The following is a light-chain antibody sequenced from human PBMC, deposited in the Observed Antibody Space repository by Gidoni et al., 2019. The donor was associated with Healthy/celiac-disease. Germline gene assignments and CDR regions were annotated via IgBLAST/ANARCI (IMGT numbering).Light chain of an antibody. V-gene: IGLV3-21*04. J-gene: IGLJ1*01. Sequence: SYVLTQPPSVSVAPGKTARITSGGNNIGSKSVHWYQQKPGKAPVLVIYYDSDRPSGIPERFSGSNSGNTATLTISRVEAGDEADYYCKVWDSSSDPYVFGTGTKVTVL. CDR3: KVWDSSSDPYV. CDR1: NIGSKS. CDR2: YDS.